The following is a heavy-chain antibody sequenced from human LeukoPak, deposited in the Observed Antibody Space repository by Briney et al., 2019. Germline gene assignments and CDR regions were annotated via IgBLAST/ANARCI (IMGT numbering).Heavy chain of an antibody. CDR1: GFTFSSYG. Sequence: PGRSLRPSCADSGFTFSSYGMHWVRPAPGKGLEWVADISYDGSNKYYADSVKGRFTISRDNSKNTLYLQMNSLRAEDTAVYYCARKSTGEDYFDYWGQGTLVTVSS. CDR3: ARKSTGEDYFDY. J-gene: IGHJ4*02. CDR2: ISYDGSNK. D-gene: IGHD7-27*01. V-gene: IGHV3-30*03.